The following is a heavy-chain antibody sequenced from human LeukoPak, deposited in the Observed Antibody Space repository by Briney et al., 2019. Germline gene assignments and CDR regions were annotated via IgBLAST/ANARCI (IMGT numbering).Heavy chain of an antibody. CDR3: ARESNYDILTGYSHFDY. J-gene: IGHJ4*02. D-gene: IGHD3-9*01. CDR1: GGSISSYY. CDR2: IYTSGST. V-gene: IGHV4-4*07. Sequence: PSETLSLTCTVSGGSISSYYWSWIQQPAGKGLEWIGRIYTSGSTNYNPSLKSRVTMSVDTSKNQFSLKLSSVTAADTAVYYCARESNYDILTGYSHFDYWGQGTLVTVSS.